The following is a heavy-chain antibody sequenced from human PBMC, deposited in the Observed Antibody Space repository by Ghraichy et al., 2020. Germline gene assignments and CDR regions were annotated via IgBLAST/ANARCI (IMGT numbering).Heavy chain of an antibody. Sequence: GESLNISCEASGYSFSNYWIGWVRQTPGKGLEWMGTINPGNSDTKYSQSFQGQVTISADKAISTAYLQWSSLKASDTAMYYCARPPGAPMDQVTDWGQGTLVTVSS. D-gene: IGHD1-14*01. CDR2: INPGNSDT. J-gene: IGHJ4*02. V-gene: IGHV5-51*01. CDR3: ARPPGAPMDQVTD. CDR1: GYSFSNYW.